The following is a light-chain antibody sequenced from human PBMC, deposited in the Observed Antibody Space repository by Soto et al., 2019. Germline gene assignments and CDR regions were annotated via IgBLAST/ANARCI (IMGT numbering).Light chain of an antibody. CDR1: QTVFHTSYNKDF. Sequence: DIVMTQSPDSLSVSLGERATINCKSSQTVFHTSYNKDFLAWYQQKAGQPHKLLFYWASTRESGVLARFSGGGSGTDFSLTISSLQPEDVAVYYCQQYYSSVTFGQGTKLEIK. J-gene: IGKJ2*01. V-gene: IGKV4-1*01. CDR2: WAS. CDR3: QQYYSSVT.